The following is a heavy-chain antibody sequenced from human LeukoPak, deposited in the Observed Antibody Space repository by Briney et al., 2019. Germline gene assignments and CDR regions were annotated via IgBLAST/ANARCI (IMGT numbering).Heavy chain of an antibody. CDR2: ISGSGGST. D-gene: IGHD3-22*01. CDR1: GFTFSSYA. CDR3: AICGTYYYHSSGYPPVDY. J-gene: IGHJ4*02. Sequence: GGFLRLSCAASGFTFSSYAMSWVRQAPGKGLEWVSAISGSGGSTYYADSVKGRFTISRDNSKSTLYLQMNSLRAEDTAVYYCAICGTYYYHSSGYPPVDYWGQGTLVTVSS. V-gene: IGHV3-23*01.